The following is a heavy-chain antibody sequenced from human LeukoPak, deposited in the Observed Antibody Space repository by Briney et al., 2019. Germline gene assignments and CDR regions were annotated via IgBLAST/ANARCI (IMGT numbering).Heavy chain of an antibody. CDR1: GFTFSSYS. D-gene: IGHD3-10*01. J-gene: IGHJ4*02. Sequence: GGSLRLSCAASGFTFSSYSMNWVRQAPGKGLEWVSSISSSSYIYYADSVKGRFTISRDNAKNSLYLQMNSLRAEDTAVYYCATWGRNGGFGELFRSPNFDYWGQGTLVTVSS. CDR3: ATWGRNGGFGELFRSPNFDY. V-gene: IGHV3-21*01. CDR2: ISSSSYI.